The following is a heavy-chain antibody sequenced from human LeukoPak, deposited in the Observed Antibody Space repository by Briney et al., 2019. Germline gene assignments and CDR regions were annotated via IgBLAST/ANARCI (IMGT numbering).Heavy chain of an antibody. V-gene: IGHV1-18*01. CDR1: GYTFTNYG. CDR3: ARVVGATGSGWFDP. D-gene: IGHD1-26*01. CDR2: ISAYNGNT. Sequence: ASVKVSCKASGYTFTNYGISWVRQAPGQGLEWMGSISAYNGNTYYGQKLQDRVTMTTDTSTSTAYMELRSLRSDDTAVYYCARVVGATGSGWFDPWGQGTLVTVSS. J-gene: IGHJ5*02.